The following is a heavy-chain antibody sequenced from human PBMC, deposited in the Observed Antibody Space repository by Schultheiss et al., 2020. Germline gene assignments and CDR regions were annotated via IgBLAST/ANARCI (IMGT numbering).Heavy chain of an antibody. V-gene: IGHV3-30-3*01. Sequence: GESLRLSCAASGFTFSSYAMHWVRQAPGKGLEWVAVISYDGSNKYYADSVKGRFTISRDNSKNTLYLQMNSLRAEDTAVYYCARDPRIDAIIVYYYYGMDVWGQGTTVTVSS. CDR1: GFTFSSYA. CDR2: ISYDGSNK. CDR3: ARDPRIDAIIVYYYYGMDV. D-gene: IGHD3-22*01. J-gene: IGHJ6*02.